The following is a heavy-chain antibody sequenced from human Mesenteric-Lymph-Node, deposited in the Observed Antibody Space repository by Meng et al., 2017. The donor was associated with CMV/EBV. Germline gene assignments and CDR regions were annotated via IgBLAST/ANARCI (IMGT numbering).Heavy chain of an antibody. CDR2: IYYSGST. D-gene: IGHD1-26*01. CDR1: GGSIISYY. Sequence: SETLSLTCTVSGGSIISYYWTWIRQPPGKGLEWIGYIYYSGSTKYNPSLESRVAISLDTSKNQFSLRLSYVTAADTAVYYCARLSGSYYAAAYYFDYWGQGTLVTVSS. J-gene: IGHJ4*02. V-gene: IGHV4-59*01. CDR3: ARLSGSYYAAAYYFDY.